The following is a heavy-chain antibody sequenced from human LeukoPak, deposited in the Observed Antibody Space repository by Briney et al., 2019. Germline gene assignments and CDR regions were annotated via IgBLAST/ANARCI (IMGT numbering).Heavy chain of an antibody. CDR1: GGSISSGGCY. CDR3: ARWVTMIVGRGGRRYFDY. CDR2: IYYSGST. J-gene: IGHJ4*02. D-gene: IGHD3-22*01. Sequence: SETLSLTCTVSGGSISSGGCYWSWIRQHPGKGLEWIGYIYYSGSTYYNPSLKSRVTISVDTSKNQFSLKLSSVTAADTAVYYCARWVTMIVGRGGRRYFDYWGQGTLVTVSS. V-gene: IGHV4-31*03.